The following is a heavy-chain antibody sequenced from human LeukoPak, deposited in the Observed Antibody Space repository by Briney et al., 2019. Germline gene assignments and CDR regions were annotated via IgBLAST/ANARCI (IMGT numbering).Heavy chain of an antibody. V-gene: IGHV3-23*01. Sequence: GGSLRLSCAASGFTFSSYAMSWVRQAPGKGLEWVSAISGCGGSTYYADSVKGRFAISRDNSKNTLYLQMNSLRAEDTAVYYCAKDIVGARGGFDYWGQGTLVTVSS. D-gene: IGHD1-26*01. CDR3: AKDIVGARGGFDY. J-gene: IGHJ4*02. CDR2: ISGCGGST. CDR1: GFTFSSYA.